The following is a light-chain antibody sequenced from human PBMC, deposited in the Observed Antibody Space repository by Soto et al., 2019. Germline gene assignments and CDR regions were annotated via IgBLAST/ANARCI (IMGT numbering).Light chain of an antibody. CDR2: DAS. Sequence: EIVLTQSPATLSLSPGERATLSCRASQSVSSYLAWYQQKPGQAPRLLIYDASNRATGIPARFSGSGSGTDVTLTISSLEPEDFAVYYCQQRSNWRYTFGQGTKVEIK. CDR1: QSVSSY. J-gene: IGKJ2*01. CDR3: QQRSNWRYT. V-gene: IGKV3-11*01.